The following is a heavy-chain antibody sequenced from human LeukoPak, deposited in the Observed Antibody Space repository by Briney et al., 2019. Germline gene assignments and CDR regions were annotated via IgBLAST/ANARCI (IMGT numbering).Heavy chain of an antibody. Sequence: GGSLRLSCAASGFTFSSYAMHWVRQAPGKGLEWVAVISYDGSNKYYADSVKGRFTISRDNSKNTLYLQMNSLRAEDTAVYYCARAFGELLYSNAFDIWGQGTMVTVSS. J-gene: IGHJ3*02. CDR3: ARAFGELLYSNAFDI. V-gene: IGHV3-30-3*01. CDR1: GFTFSSYA. CDR2: ISYDGSNK. D-gene: IGHD3-10*01.